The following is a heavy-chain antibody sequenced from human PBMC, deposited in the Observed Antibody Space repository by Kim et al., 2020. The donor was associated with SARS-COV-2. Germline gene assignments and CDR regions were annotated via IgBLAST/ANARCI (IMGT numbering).Heavy chain of an antibody. CDR2: IKQDGSEK. J-gene: IGHJ6*02. Sequence: GGSLRLSCAASGFTYTTYWMNWVRQAPGKGPEWVANIKQDGSEKSYADSVKGRFTISRDNAKNSLDLQMNSLRVEDTAVYYCARDRVGAGYYYYGMDVWGQGTTVTVSS. V-gene: IGHV3-7*01. D-gene: IGHD4-17*01. CDR1: GFTYTTYW. CDR3: ARDRVGAGYYYYGMDV.